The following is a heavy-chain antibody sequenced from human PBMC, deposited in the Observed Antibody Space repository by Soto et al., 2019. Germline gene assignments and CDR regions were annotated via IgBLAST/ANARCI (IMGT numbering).Heavy chain of an antibody. CDR1: GFTFSSYA. CDR3: AKDGRRRDYDILTGREYFQH. D-gene: IGHD3-9*01. V-gene: IGHV3-23*01. Sequence: GGSLRLSCAASGFTFSSYAMSWVRQAPGKGLEWVSAISGSGGSTYYADSVKGRFTISRDNSKNTLYLQMNSLRAEDTAVYYCAKDGRRRDYDILTGREYFQHWGQGTLVTVSS. CDR2: ISGSGGST. J-gene: IGHJ1*01.